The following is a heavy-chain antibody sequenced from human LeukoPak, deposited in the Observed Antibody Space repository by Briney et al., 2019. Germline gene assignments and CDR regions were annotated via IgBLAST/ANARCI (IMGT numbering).Heavy chain of an antibody. CDR3: ARDGRYCSSTSCYSLSAVDY. D-gene: IGHD2-2*01. V-gene: IGHV3-21*01. CDR1: GFTFSNYS. CDR2: ISSTSGYI. J-gene: IGHJ4*02. Sequence: GGSLRLSCAASGFTFSNYSMNWVRQAPGKGLEWVSSISSTSGYIHYADSVKGRFTISRDNAKNSLYLQMNSLRAEDTAVYYCARDGRYCSSTSCYSLSAVDYWGQGTLVTVSS.